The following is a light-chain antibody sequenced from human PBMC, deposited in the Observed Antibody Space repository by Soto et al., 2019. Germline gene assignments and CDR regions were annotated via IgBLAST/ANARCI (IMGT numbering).Light chain of an antibody. J-gene: IGKJ1*01. Sequence: DIQMTQSPSSLSASVGDRVTITCRASQSISSYLNWYHQKPGKAPKLLIYSASSLQSGVPSRFSGSGSGTDFTLTISSLQHEDFATYYCQQSYTTPWTFGQGTKVEIK. CDR3: QQSYTTPWT. CDR2: SAS. CDR1: QSISSY. V-gene: IGKV1-39*01.